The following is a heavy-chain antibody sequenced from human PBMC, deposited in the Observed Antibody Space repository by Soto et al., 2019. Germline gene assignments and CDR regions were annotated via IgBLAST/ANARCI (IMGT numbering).Heavy chain of an antibody. J-gene: IGHJ3*02. Sequence: PSQTLSLIRRVSWNSVSSGFYYWTWRRQSPVKGLEWIGNIYYSGSTEYNPYLTSRVTISFDMSKNQLSLSLTSVSAADSAVYFCARPHGHASGVFESWGQGTTVTVSS. CDR3: ARPHGHASGVFES. CDR2: IYYSGST. V-gene: IGHV4-61*01. D-gene: IGHD3-10*01. CDR1: WNSVSSGFYY.